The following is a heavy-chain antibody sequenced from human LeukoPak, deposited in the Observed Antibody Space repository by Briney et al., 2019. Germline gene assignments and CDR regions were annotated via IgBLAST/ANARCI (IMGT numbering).Heavy chain of an antibody. CDR1: GGSISSSSYY. Sequence: SETLSLTCTVSGGSISSSSYYWGWIRQPPGKGLEWIGSIYYSGSTYYNPSLKSRVTISVDTSKNQFSLKLSSVTAADTAVYYCATPYDYYDSSGYLFDIWGQGTMVTVSS. CDR2: IYYSGST. CDR3: ATPYDYYDSSGYLFDI. V-gene: IGHV4-39*01. D-gene: IGHD3-22*01. J-gene: IGHJ3*02.